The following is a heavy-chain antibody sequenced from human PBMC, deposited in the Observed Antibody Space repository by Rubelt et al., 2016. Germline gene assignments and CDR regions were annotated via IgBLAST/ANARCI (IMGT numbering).Heavy chain of an antibody. J-gene: IGHJ3*02. CDR3: ARGFRSVGDAFDI. V-gene: IGHV3-33*01. Sequence: VQLVESGGGLVQPGGSLRLSSTASGFTISNHVMHWVRQAPGEGLEWLAIIWYDGSKQYYADSVNGRFTISRDNSKNTLYLQMNSLRAEDTAVYYCARGFRSVGDAFDIWGQGTMVTVSS. CDR1: GFTISNHV. CDR2: IWYDGSKQ. D-gene: IGHD1-26*01.